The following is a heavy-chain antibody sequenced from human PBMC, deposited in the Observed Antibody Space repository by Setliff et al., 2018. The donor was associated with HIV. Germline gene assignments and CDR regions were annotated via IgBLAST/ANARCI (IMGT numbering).Heavy chain of an antibody. CDR2: IYPIGSPDFPSGNT. Sequence: LSLTCTVSGGSISNYYWSWIRQPPGKGLEWIGYIYPIGSPDFPSGNTVYNPSFTSRLTLSLDTSKNQFFLRLTSVSAADTGLYFCARHSPVTTEDYMDVWGKGTTVTVSS. J-gene: IGHJ6*03. D-gene: IGHD4-17*01. CDR3: ARHSPVTTEDYMDV. V-gene: IGHV4-59*08. CDR1: GGSISNYY.